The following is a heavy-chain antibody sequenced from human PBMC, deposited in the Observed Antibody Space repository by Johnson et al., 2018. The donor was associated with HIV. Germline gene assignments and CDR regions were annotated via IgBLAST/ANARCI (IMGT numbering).Heavy chain of an antibody. CDR1: GFTFRDYY. D-gene: IGHD3-10*01. V-gene: IGHV3-11*04. Sequence: QVQLVESGGDLVKPGGSLRLSCAASGFTFRDYYMSWIRQAPGKGLEWVAYISSSGSSISYADSVKGRFTISRDNAKNSLYLQMNSLRAEDTAVYYCARGGDVVWFGEFPCAFDVWGQGTMVTVSS. J-gene: IGHJ3*01. CDR3: ARGGDVVWFGEFPCAFDV. CDR2: ISSSGSSI.